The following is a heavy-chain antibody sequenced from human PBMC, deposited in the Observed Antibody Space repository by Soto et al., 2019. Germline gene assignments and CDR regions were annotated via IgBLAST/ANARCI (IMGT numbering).Heavy chain of an antibody. V-gene: IGHV3-23*01. CDR1: GFSFSSYA. D-gene: IGHD3-16*01. J-gene: IGHJ5*02. CDR2: ISGSGGST. CDR3: ANSSPPMGEGNWLYP. Sequence: GGSLRRSCSASGFSFSSYAMSWVRQAPGKGLEWVSAISGSGGSTYYADSVKGRFTISRDNSKNTRYLQMNSLRAEDTAAYYCANSSPPMGEGNWLYPWREQRLVIISS.